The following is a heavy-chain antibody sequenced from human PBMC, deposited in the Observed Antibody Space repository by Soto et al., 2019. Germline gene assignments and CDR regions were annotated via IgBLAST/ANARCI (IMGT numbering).Heavy chain of an antibody. CDR1: GFTFSTYG. V-gene: IGHV3-23*01. CDR3: AKDITFDSRAYNF. J-gene: IGHJ4*02. D-gene: IGHD3-22*01. Sequence: EVQLLASGGGLVQPGESLRLSCTASGFTFSTYGMSWDRQAPGKGLEWVSSMSGDGTTTYYIDSVKGRFTISRDNSRNTLSLQMYSLRTEDTAIYYCAKDITFDSRAYNFWAQGILVTVSS. CDR2: MSGDGTTT.